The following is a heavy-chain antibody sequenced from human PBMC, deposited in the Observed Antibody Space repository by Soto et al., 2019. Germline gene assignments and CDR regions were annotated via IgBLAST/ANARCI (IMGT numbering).Heavy chain of an antibody. CDR3: ATLYYDSSDYLLFAY. D-gene: IGHD3-22*01. J-gene: IGHJ4*02. V-gene: IGHV4-34*01. CDR1: GGSFSGYY. CDR2: INHSGST. Sequence: SETLSLTCAVYGGSFSGYYWSWIRQPPGKGLEWIGEINHSGSTNYNPSLKSRVTISVDTSKNQFSLKLSSVTAADTAVYYCATLYYDSSDYLLFAYWGQGTLVTVSS.